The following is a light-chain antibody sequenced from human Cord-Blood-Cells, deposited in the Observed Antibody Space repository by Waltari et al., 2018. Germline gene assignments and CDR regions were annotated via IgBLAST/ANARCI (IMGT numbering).Light chain of an antibody. J-gene: IGKJ1*01. CDR3: QQYGSWT. CDR2: GAS. CDR1: QSVSSSY. Sequence: EIVLTQSPGTLSLSPGERATLSCRASQSVSSSYLAWYQQKPGQAPRLLIDGASSRATGIPDRFSGSGSGTDFTLTISRLEPEDVAVYYCQQYGSWTFGQGTKVEIK. V-gene: IGKV3-20*01.